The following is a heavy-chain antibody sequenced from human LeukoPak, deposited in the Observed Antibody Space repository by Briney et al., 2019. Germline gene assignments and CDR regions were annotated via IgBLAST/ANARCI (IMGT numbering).Heavy chain of an antibody. D-gene: IGHD6-13*01. V-gene: IGHV3-30-3*01. Sequence: PGGSLRLSRAASGFTFSSYAMHWVRQAPGKGLEWVAVISYDGSNKYYADSVKGRFTISRDNSKNTLYLQMNSLRAEDTAVYYCAAAAGTDDAFDIWGQGTMVTVSS. J-gene: IGHJ3*02. CDR2: ISYDGSNK. CDR1: GFTFSSYA. CDR3: AAAAGTDDAFDI.